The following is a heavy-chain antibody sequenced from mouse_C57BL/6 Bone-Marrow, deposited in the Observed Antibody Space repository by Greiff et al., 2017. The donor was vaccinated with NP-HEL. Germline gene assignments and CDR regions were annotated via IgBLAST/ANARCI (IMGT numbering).Heavy chain of an antibody. CDR2: IWRGGST. CDR1: GFSLTSYG. D-gene: IGHD1-1*01. CDR3: AKTLSYYGSSFLV. V-gene: IGHV2-5*01. Sequence: QVQLQQSGPGLVQPSQSLSITCTVSGFSLTSYGVHWVRPSPGKGLEWLGVIWRGGSTDYNAAVMSRLSITKDNSKSQVFFKMNSLQADDTAIYDCAKTLSYYGSSFLVWGTGTTVTVSS. J-gene: IGHJ1*03.